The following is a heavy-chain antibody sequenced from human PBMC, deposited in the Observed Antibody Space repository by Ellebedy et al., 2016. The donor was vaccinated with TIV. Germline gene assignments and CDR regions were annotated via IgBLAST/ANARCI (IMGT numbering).Heavy chain of an antibody. V-gene: IGHV3-23*01. CDR2: VSGSDDNT. Sequence: GESLKISCAASGLTFSSHAMSWVRQAPGKGLEWVSAVSGSDDNTYYSDSVKGRFTISRDNSRNTLYLQMNSLRAEDTAVYYCASGAYDIWGQGTMVIVSS. CDR3: ASGAYDI. J-gene: IGHJ3*02. CDR1: GLTFSSHA.